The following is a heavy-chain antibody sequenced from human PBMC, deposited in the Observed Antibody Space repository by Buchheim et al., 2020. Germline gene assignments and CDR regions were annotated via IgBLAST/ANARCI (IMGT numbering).Heavy chain of an antibody. Sequence: QVTLKESGPALVKPTQTLTLTCTFSGFSLTTSGMRVSWIRQPPGKALEWLARIDWDDDKFYSTSLKTRLTISKDTSKNQVGLTMTNMGHVDTATYYCARMRRAYDYFDYWGQGTL. V-gene: IGHV2-70*04. D-gene: IGHD5-12*01. CDR2: IDWDDDK. CDR1: GFSLTTSGMR. J-gene: IGHJ4*02. CDR3: ARMRRAYDYFDY.